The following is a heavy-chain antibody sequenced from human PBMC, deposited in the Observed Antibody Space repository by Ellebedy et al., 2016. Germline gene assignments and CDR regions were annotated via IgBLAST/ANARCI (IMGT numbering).Heavy chain of an antibody. Sequence: GGSLRLXCAASGFTVSSNYMSWVRQTPGKGLEWVSVIYSGGSTYYADSVKGRFTISRDNSKNTLYLQMNSLRAEDTAVYYCARDPSGYYFDYWGQGTLVTVSS. CDR1: GFTVSSNY. CDR3: ARDPSGYYFDY. CDR2: IYSGGST. V-gene: IGHV3-53*05. J-gene: IGHJ4*02. D-gene: IGHD6-6*01.